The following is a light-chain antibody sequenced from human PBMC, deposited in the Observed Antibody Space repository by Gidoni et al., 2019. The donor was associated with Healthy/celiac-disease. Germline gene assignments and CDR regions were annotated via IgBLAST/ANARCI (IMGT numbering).Light chain of an antibody. CDR3: NSRDSSGNHLRV. J-gene: IGLJ1*01. Sequence: SSELTQDPAVSVALGQTVRITCQGDSLRSYYASRYQQKPGQAPVLVIYGKNNRPSGIPDRFSGSSSGNTASLPITGAQAEDEADYYCNSRDSSGNHLRVFGTGTKVTVL. V-gene: IGLV3-19*01. CDR2: GKN. CDR1: SLRSYY.